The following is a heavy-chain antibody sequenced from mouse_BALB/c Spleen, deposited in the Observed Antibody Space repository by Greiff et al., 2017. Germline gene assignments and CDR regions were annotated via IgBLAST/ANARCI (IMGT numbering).Heavy chain of an antibody. CDR3: ARVLLQDAMDY. V-gene: IGHV5-6-5*01. D-gene: IGHD2-3*01. J-gene: IGHJ4*01. Sequence: EVQLVESGGGLVKPGGSLKLSCAASGFTFSSYAMSWVRQTPEKRLEWVASISSGGSTYYPDSVKGRFTISRDNARNILYLQMSSLRSEDTAMYYCARVLLQDAMDYWGQGTSVTVSS. CDR2: ISSGGST. CDR1: GFTFSSYA.